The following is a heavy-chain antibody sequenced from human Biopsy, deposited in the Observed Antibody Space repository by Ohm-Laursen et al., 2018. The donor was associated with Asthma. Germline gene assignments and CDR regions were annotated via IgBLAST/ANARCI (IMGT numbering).Heavy chain of an antibody. V-gene: IGHV3-30*18. CDR2: ISYDGNHK. CDR3: AKRRGYSGHDNDY. J-gene: IGHJ4*02. Sequence: SPRLSCAASGFMFRSFGMHWVRQAPGKGLEWVAVISYDGNHKFYEDSVKGRFTISRDNSKNTLYLQMNSLRTEDTAVYYCAKRRGYSGHDNDYWGQGTLVIVSS. CDR1: GFMFRSFG. D-gene: IGHD5-12*01.